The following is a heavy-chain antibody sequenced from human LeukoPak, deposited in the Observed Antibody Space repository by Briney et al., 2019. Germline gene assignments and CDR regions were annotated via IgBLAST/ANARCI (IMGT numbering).Heavy chain of an antibody. CDR1: GFTFSSYA. CDR3: AKLKYDSSGYTSTVYFDY. Sequence: GGSLRLSCAASGFTFSSYAMSWVRQAPGKGLEWVSAISGSGGSTYYADSVKGRFTIPRDNSKNTLYLQMNSLRAEDTAVYYCAKLKYDSSGYTSTVYFDYWGQGTLVTVSS. D-gene: IGHD3-22*01. CDR2: ISGSGGST. V-gene: IGHV3-23*01. J-gene: IGHJ4*02.